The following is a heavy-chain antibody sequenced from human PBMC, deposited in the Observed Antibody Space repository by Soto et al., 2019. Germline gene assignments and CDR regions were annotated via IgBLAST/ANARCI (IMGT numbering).Heavy chain of an antibody. J-gene: IGHJ3*02. V-gene: IGHV3-15*01. D-gene: IGHD2-2*01. CDR3: ATEASCSSTSCPRAFDI. Sequence: LRLSCAASGFTFSHVWMSCVRQAPVKGLEWVGRIKRKIDGETIDYAAPVKGRFTISRDDSKDTLYLQMNSLKTEDTAVYYCATEASCSSTSCPRAFDIWGQGTVVTVSS. CDR1: GFTFSHVW. CDR2: IKRKIDGETI.